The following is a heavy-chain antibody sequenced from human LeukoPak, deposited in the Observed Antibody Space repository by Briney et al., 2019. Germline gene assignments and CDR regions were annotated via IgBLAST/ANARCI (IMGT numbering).Heavy chain of an antibody. CDR3: ARIGPGVLRFLEWLLYRKYAFDI. Sequence: RSGGSLRLSCAASGFTFDDYGMSWVRQAPGKGLEWVSGINWNGGSTGYADSVKGRFTISRDNAKNSLYLQMNSLRAEDTALYYCARIGPGVLRFLEWLLYRKYAFDIWGQGTMVTVSS. V-gene: IGHV3-20*04. J-gene: IGHJ3*02. CDR2: INWNGGST. D-gene: IGHD3-3*01. CDR1: GFTFDDYG.